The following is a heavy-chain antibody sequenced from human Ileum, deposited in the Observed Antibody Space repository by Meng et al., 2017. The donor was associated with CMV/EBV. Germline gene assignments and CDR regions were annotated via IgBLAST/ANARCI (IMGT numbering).Heavy chain of an antibody. J-gene: IGHJ4*02. CDR2: ISSDGSDT. D-gene: IGHD1-1*01. V-gene: IGHV3-74*01. Sequence: EVTLRESGGGLGQPGGSLRLSCAGSGFIFTNYWMHWVRQAPGKGLVWVSHISSDGSDTSYADSVRGRFTISRDNAKNTLYLQVNSLRDDDTGVYYCARVEKEMCWGQGTLVTVSS. CDR3: ARVEKEMC. CDR1: GFIFTNYW.